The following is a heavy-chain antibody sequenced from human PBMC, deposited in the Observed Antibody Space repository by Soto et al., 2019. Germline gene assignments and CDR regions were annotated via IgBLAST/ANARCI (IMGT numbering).Heavy chain of an antibody. V-gene: IGHV3-23*01. D-gene: IGHD3-10*01. CDR2: LDGAGGST. CDR3: AAPRDDYGSGVSWFTYGMDI. J-gene: IGHJ6*02. CDR1: GFTFSDFA. Sequence: GGSLRLSCLASGFTFSDFAMTWVRHVPGRGLEWVASLDGAGGSTYYAESVRGRFSISRDNSQNTLFLQMKRLTVDATAIYYCAAPRDDYGSGVSWFTYGMDIWGQGTTVTVSS.